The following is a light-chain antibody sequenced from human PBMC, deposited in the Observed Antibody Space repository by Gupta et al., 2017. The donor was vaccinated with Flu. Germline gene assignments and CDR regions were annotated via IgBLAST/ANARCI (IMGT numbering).Light chain of an antibody. CDR3: QQYDYYWT. CDR1: QSISNR. V-gene: IGKV1-5*03. CDR2: RAS. Sequence: DIQMTQSPSTLPASVGDRVTIPCRASQSISNRLAWYQQKAGKPPKILIYRASTLEGGVPSRFSGSGSGTQFTLTISSLQADDFATYYCQQYDYYWTFGQGTKVEI. J-gene: IGKJ1*01.